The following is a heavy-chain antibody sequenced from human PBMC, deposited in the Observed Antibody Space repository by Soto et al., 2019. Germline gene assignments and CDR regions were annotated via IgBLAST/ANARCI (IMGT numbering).Heavy chain of an antibody. CDR2: INSDGSST. D-gene: IGHD6-19*01. Sequence: PGGSLRLSCAASGFPFSSYWMHWVRQAPGKGLVWVSRINSDGSSTSYADSVKGRFTISRDNAKNTLYLQMNSLRAEDTAVYYCARMPYSSGWYEEYFQHWGQGTLVTVSS. CDR1: GFPFSSYW. J-gene: IGHJ1*01. V-gene: IGHV3-74*01. CDR3: ARMPYSSGWYEEYFQH.